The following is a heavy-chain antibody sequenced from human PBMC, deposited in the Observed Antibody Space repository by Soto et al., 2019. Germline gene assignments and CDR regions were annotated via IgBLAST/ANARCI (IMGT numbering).Heavy chain of an antibody. CDR1: GFTFSSYA. CDR3: AKDRRYFDWLGYYGMDV. CDR2: ISGSGGST. Sequence: VGSLRLSCAASGFTFSSYAMSWVRQAPGKGLEWVSAISGSGGSTYYADSVKGRFTISRDNSKNTLYLQMNSLRAEDTAVYYCAKDRRYFDWLGYYGMDVWGQGTTVTVSS. V-gene: IGHV3-23*01. J-gene: IGHJ6*02. D-gene: IGHD3-9*01.